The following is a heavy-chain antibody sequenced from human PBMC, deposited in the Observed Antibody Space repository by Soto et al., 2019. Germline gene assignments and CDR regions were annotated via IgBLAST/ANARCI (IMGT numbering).Heavy chain of an antibody. J-gene: IGHJ4*02. D-gene: IGHD3-16*01. V-gene: IGHV3-48*02. CDR3: ARDLAYAFDY. Sequence: GGSLKLACAASGFIFSGFSMNWIRQAPGKGLEWLSYIRSDSNHIGYADSVRGRFTISSDIAKNSLFLQMSSLRDEDTAVYYCARDLAYAFDYWGQGTLVTVSS. CDR2: IRSDSNHI. CDR1: GFIFSGFS.